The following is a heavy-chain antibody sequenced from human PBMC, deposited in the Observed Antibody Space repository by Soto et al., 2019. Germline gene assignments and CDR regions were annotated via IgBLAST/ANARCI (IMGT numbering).Heavy chain of an antibody. CDR1: GYTFTGYY. Sequence: ASVKVSCKASGYTFTGYYMHWVRQAPGQGLEWMGWINPNSGGTNYAQKFQGRVTMTRNTSISTAYMELSSLRSEDTAVYYCARGYCSGGSCYLTFDYWGQGTLVTVSS. V-gene: IGHV1-2*02. J-gene: IGHJ4*02. CDR2: INPNSGGT. D-gene: IGHD2-15*01. CDR3: ARGYCSGGSCYLTFDY.